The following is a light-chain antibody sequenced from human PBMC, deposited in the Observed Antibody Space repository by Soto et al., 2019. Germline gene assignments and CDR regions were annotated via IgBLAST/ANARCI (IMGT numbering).Light chain of an antibody. V-gene: IGLV2-11*01. J-gene: IGLJ2*01. Sequence: QSALTQPRSVSGSPGQSVTISCTGTSTDVGVYNYVSWYQRHPDKAPKLLVYDVNKRPSGVPDRFFASKSGNTASLIISGLQAEDEADYFCCSYAGYDVIFGGGTKLTVL. CDR2: DVN. CDR1: STDVGVYNY. CDR3: CSYAGYDVI.